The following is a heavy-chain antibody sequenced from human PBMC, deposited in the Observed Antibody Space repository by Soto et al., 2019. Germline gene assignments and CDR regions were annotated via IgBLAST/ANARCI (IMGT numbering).Heavy chain of an antibody. CDR2: IHYGAST. J-gene: IGHJ6*02. CDR3: ARSIYGQYFYGMDV. D-gene: IGHD2-2*02. V-gene: IGHV4-31*03. Sequence: SETLSLTCTVSGGSINNGNYYWSWIRQLPGKGLEWIGYIHYGASTYYNPSLKSRVTISIDTSKNQFSLRLNSVTAEDTAVYYCARSIYGQYFYGMDVWGQGTTVTVSS. CDR1: GGSINNGNYY.